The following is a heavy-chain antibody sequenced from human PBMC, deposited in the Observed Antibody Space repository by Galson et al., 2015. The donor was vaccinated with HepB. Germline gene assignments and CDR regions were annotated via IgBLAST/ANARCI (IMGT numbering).Heavy chain of an antibody. CDR3: ARAGGFTMVRGVYY. V-gene: IGHV3-11*06. CDR2: ISSSSSCT. Sequence: SLRLSCAASGFTFSDYYMSWIRQAPGKGLEWVSYISSSSSCTNYADSVKGRFTISRDNAKNSLYLQMNSLRAEDTAVYYCARAGGFTMVRGVYYWGQGTLVTVSS. J-gene: IGHJ4*02. D-gene: IGHD3-10*01. CDR1: GFTFSDYY.